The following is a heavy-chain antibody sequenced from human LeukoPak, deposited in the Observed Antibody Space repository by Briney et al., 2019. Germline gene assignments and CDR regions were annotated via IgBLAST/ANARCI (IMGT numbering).Heavy chain of an antibody. CDR3: ARGPYGDYLRNWFDP. D-gene: IGHD4-17*01. Sequence: SETLSLTCAVYGGSFSGYYWSWIRQPPGKGLEWIGEINHSGSTNYNPCLKSRVAISVDTSKNQFSLKLSSVTAADTAVYYCARGPYGDYLRNWFDPWGQGTLVTVSS. CDR2: INHSGST. CDR1: GGSFSGYY. V-gene: IGHV4-34*01. J-gene: IGHJ5*02.